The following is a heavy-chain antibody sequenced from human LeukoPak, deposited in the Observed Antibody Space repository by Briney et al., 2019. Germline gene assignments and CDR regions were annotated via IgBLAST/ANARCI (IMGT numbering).Heavy chain of an antibody. CDR3: ARAWDAAAGNPDSEYFQH. Sequence: ASVKVSCKASGYTFTSYGISGVRQAPGKGVEWMGWISAYNGNTNYAHKLQCRVTMTTDPSTSTAYMELSSLRSDDTAVYYCARAWDAAAGNPDSEYFQHWGQGTLVTVSS. D-gene: IGHD6-13*01. J-gene: IGHJ1*01. V-gene: IGHV1-18*01. CDR2: ISAYNGNT. CDR1: GYTFTSYG.